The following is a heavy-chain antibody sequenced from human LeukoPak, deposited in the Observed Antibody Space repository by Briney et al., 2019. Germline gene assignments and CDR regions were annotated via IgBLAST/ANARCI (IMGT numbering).Heavy chain of an antibody. V-gene: IGHV3-74*01. J-gene: IGHJ4*02. CDR3: ARGGGYSYNPFHF. CDR2: INGDGSTT. CDR1: GFTFSSFW. D-gene: IGHD5-18*01. Sequence: QPGGSLRLSCAASGFTFSSFWMHWVRQAPGKGLVWVSCINGDGSTTYYADSVEGRFTISRDNTKNTLYLQMNSLRAEDTAVYYCARGGGYSYNPFHFRGQGTLVTVSS.